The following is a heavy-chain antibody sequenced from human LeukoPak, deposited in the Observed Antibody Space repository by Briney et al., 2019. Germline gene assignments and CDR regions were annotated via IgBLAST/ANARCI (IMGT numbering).Heavy chain of an antibody. J-gene: IGHJ4*02. V-gene: IGHV3-30*18. D-gene: IGHD6-19*01. CDR1: GFTFSSYW. CDR3: AKEFNAYTSGWYYDF. Sequence: GGSLRLSCAASGFTFSSYWMSWVRQAPGKGPEWLAVISYTGNTQYYADSVMGRFTISRDNSKNTLFLQMNSLRVEDTAVYYCAKEFNAYTSGWYYDFWGQGTLVTVSS. CDR2: ISYTGNTQ.